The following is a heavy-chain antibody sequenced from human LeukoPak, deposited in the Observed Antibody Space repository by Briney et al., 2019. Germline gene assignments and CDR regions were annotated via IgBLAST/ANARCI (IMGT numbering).Heavy chain of an antibody. D-gene: IGHD3-22*01. Sequence: GGSLRLSCAASGFTFSSYGMHWVRQAPGKGLERVAFIRYDESNKYYADSVKGRFTISRDNSKNTLYLQMDSLRAEDTAVYYCAKDLTYYYDSSGYLTNDYWGQGTLVTVSS. V-gene: IGHV3-30*02. J-gene: IGHJ4*02. CDR3: AKDLTYYYDSSGYLTNDY. CDR2: IRYDESNK. CDR1: GFTFSSYG.